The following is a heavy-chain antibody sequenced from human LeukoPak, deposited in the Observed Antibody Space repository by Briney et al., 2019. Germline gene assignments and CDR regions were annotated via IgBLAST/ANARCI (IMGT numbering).Heavy chain of an antibody. CDR3: ARVEDYYFHGTYSPDY. D-gene: IGHD1-7*01. Sequence: GGSLRLSCAASGFTFENYNMHWVRQAPGKGLEWVSSITTRSRSIYYADSVRGRFTISRDNAKNSLSLQMDSLRAEDTAVYYCARVEDYYFHGTYSPDYWGQGTLVTVSS. CDR1: GFTFENYN. V-gene: IGHV3-21*01. J-gene: IGHJ4*02. CDR2: ITTRSRSI.